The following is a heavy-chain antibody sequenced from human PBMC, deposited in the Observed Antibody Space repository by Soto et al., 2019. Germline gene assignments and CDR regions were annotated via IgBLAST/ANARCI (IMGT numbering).Heavy chain of an antibody. CDR3: ARAPGEGRVAHFAY. Sequence: GGSLRLSCAMSGFPSRTYAIHWVRQAPGKGLEWVAGISNGGNYKYYADSFNGRFTVSRADSESTVYLQMNRLRPDDTAVFYCARAPGEGRVAHFAYWGQGTLVTVST. CDR1: GFPSRTYA. V-gene: IGHV3-30*04. J-gene: IGHJ4*02. D-gene: IGHD4-17*01. CDR2: ISNGGNYK.